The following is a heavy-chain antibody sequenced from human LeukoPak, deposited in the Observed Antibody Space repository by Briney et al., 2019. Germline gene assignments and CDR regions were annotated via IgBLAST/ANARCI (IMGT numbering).Heavy chain of an antibody. CDR2: IYYSGST. Sequence: SETLSLTCAVYGGSFSGYYWSWIRQPPGKGLEWIGSIYYSGSTYYNPSLKSRVTISVDTSKNQFSLKLSSVTAADTAVYYCARVQLYYYGSAAFDYWGQGTLVTVSS. D-gene: IGHD3-10*01. J-gene: IGHJ4*02. V-gene: IGHV4-34*01. CDR1: GGSFSGYY. CDR3: ARVQLYYYGSAAFDY.